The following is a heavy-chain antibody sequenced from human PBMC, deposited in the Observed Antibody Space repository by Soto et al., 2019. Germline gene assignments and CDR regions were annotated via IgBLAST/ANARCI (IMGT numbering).Heavy chain of an antibody. CDR3: ARHLDGDYGVEFLDY. CDR2: IYYSGST. Sequence: PSETLSLTCTVSGGSISSSSYYWGWIRQPPGKGLEWIGSIYYSGSTYYNPSLKSRVTISVDTSKNQFSLKLSSVTAADTAVYYCARHLDGDYGVEFLDYWGQGTLVTVSS. D-gene: IGHD4-17*01. J-gene: IGHJ4*02. CDR1: GGSISSSSYY. V-gene: IGHV4-39*01.